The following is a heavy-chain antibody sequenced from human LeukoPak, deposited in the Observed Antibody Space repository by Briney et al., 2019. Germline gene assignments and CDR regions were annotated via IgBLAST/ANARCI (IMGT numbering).Heavy chain of an antibody. CDR1: GGSFSGYY. CDR3: ARGRYCSSTSCYFDY. V-gene: IGHV4-34*01. J-gene: IGHJ4*02. D-gene: IGHD2-2*01. Sequence: SETLSLTCAVYGGSFSGYYWSWIRQPPGKGLEWIGEINHSESTNYNPSLKSRVTISVDTSKNQFSLKLSSVTAADTAVYYCARGRYCSSTSCYFDYWGQGTLVTVSS. CDR2: INHSEST.